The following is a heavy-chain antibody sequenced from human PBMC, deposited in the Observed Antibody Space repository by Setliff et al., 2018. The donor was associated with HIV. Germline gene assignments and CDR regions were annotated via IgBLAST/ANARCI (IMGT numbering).Heavy chain of an antibody. V-gene: IGHV5-51*01. J-gene: IGHJ5*02. D-gene: IGHD2-2*01. Sequence: GESLKISCKGSGYSFTDYWIGWVRQMPGKGLEWVGFIYPGEEFNFRYSPSFQGQVTISVDRSISTAYLQWRTLKASDSGMHYCAKHVTTVATSWFDPWGQGTLVTVSS. CDR2: IYPGEEFNF. CDR3: AKHVTTVATSWFDP. CDR1: GYSFTDYW.